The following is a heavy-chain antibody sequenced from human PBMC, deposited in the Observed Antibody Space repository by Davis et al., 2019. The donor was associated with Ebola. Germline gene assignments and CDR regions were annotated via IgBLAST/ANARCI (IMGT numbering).Heavy chain of an antibody. CDR2: IKQDGSEK. CDR3: ARSRDEAVTSYGMDV. V-gene: IGHV3-7*01. Sequence: GESLKISCAASGFTFSSYWMSWVRQAPGKGLEWVANIKQDGSEKYYVDSVKGRFTISRDNAKNSLYLQMNSLRAEDTAVYYCARSRDEAVTSYGMDVWGQGTTVTVSS. D-gene: IGHD4-17*01. J-gene: IGHJ6*02. CDR1: GFTFSSYW.